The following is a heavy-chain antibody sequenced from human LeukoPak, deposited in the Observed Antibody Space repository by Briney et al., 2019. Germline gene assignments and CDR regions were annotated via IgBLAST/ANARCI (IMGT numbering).Heavy chain of an antibody. V-gene: IGHV4-39*02. CDR2: IYYSGST. CDR3: AREVAAAGWFDP. CDR1: GGSISSSYYY. Sequence: PSETLSLTCTVSGGSISSSYYYWGWIRQPPGKGLEWIGSIYYSGSTYYNPSLKSRVTITVDTSKNQFSLKLRSVTAADTAVYYCAREVAAAGWFDPWGQGTLVTVSS. J-gene: IGHJ5*02. D-gene: IGHD2-15*01.